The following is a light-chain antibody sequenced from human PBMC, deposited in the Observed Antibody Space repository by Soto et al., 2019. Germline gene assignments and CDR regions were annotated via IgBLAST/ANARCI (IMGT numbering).Light chain of an antibody. Sequence: EIVLTQSPATLSLSPGERATLSCRASQSVSRFLAWYQQKPGQAPSLLIYDASNRATGIPGRFSGSGSGTDFTLTISSLEPEDIAVYYCQQRSNWPLLTFGGGTKVEIK. V-gene: IGKV3-11*01. CDR2: DAS. J-gene: IGKJ4*01. CDR3: QQRSNWPLLT. CDR1: QSVSRF.